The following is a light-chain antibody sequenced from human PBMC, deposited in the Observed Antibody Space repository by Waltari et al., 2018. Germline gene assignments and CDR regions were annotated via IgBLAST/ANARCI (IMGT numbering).Light chain of an antibody. CDR2: EVS. CDR3: SSYTSSSTPVV. J-gene: IGLJ2*01. CDR1: SSDVGGYNY. V-gene: IGLV2-14*01. Sequence: QSALTQPASVSGSPGQSITISCTGPSSDVGGYNYVPWYQQHPGKAPKLMIYEVSNRPSGVSNRFSGSKSGNTASLTISGLQAEVEADYYCSSYTSSSTPVVFGGGTKLTVL.